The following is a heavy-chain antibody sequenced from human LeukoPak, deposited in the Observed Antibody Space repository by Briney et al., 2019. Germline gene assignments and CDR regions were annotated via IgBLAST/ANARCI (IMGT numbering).Heavy chain of an antibody. CDR3: ARKQNYYDSSGYYYGNYYYYGMDV. Sequence: PGGSLRLSCAASGFTFSSYAMHWVRQAPGKGLEWVAVISYDGSNKYYADSVKGRFTISRDNSKNTLYLQMNSLRAEDTAVYYCARKQNYYDSSGYYYGNYYYYGMDVWGQGTTVTVSS. J-gene: IGHJ6*02. CDR2: ISYDGSNK. D-gene: IGHD3-22*01. CDR1: GFTFSSYA. V-gene: IGHV3-30-3*01.